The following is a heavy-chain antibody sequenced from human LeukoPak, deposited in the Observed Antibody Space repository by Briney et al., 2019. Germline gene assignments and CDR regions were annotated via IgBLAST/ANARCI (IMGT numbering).Heavy chain of an antibody. J-gene: IGHJ4*02. CDR1: GFTLSSYW. CDR2: INSDGSST. V-gene: IGHV3-74*01. D-gene: IGHD6-6*01. Sequence: GGSLRLSCAASGFTLSSYWMHWVRQAPGKGRVWVSRINSDGSSTSNADSVKGRFTISRDNAKNTLQLQMYSLTAEDTAVYYCAKDRIAALDFDYWGQGTLVTVSS. CDR3: AKDRIAALDFDY.